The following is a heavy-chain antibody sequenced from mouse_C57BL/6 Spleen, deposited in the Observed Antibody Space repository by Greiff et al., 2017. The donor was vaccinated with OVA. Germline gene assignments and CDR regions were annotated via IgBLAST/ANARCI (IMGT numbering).Heavy chain of an antibody. CDR1: GYTFTDYY. V-gene: IGHV1-76*01. Sequence: QVQLKQSGAELVRPGASVKLSCKASGYTFTDYYINWVKQRPGQGLEWIARIYPGSGNTYYNEKFKGKATLTAEKSSSTAYMQLSSLTSEDSAVYFCARGLRDAMDDWGQGTSVTVSS. CDR2: IYPGSGNT. J-gene: IGHJ4*01. CDR3: ARGLRDAMDD. D-gene: IGHD2-4*01.